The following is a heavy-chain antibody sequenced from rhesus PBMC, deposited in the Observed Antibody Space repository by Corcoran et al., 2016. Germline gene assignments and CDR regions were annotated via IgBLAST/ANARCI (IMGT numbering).Heavy chain of an antibody. V-gene: IGHV4-65*01. CDR1: GGSVSSSNW. D-gene: IGHD3-3*01. CDR3: ARGLIDY. J-gene: IGHJ4*01. CDR2: ISGSSGST. Sequence: QVQLQESGPGLVKPSETLSLTCAVSGGSVSSSNWWSWIRQPPGKGLEWIGYISGSSGSTYYNPSLKSRVTIAIDTSKNQFSLKLSSVTAAVTAVYYCARGLIDYWGQGVLVTVSS.